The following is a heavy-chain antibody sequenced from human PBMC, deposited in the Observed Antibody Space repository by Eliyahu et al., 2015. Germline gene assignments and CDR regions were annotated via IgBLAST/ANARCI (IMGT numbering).Heavy chain of an antibody. V-gene: IGHV3-15*01. CDR3: STPTVAGRDY. Sequence: EVQLVESGGGLVKPGGSLRLSCAVSGFTFASAWMNWVRQAPGKGLEWVGRIKSRTYGETTDYAAPVEGRFTISRDDSKNMLFLEMYSLSTEDTAVYYCSTPTVAGRDYWGQGTLVTVSS. CDR1: GFTFASAW. J-gene: IGHJ4*02. D-gene: IGHD6-19*01. CDR2: IKSRTYGETT.